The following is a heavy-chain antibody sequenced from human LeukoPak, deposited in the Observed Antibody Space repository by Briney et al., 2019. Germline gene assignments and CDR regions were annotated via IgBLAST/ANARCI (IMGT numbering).Heavy chain of an antibody. J-gene: IGHJ4*02. CDR3: AKWIVGATPHFDY. D-gene: IGHD1-26*01. CDR1: GFTFSTYA. CDR2: NSGSGGGT. V-gene: IGHV3-23*01. Sequence: QPGGSLRLSCAASGFTFSTYAMSWVRQAPGKGLEWVSTNSGSGGGTYYADSVKGRFTISRGNSKNTVYLQMNSLRAEDTAVYYCAKWIVGATPHFDYWGQGTLVTVSS.